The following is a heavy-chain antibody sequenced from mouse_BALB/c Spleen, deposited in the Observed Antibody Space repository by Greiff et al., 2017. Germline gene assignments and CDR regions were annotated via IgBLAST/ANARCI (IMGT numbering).Heavy chain of an antibody. CDR1: GYTFTSYW. CDR2: INPSNGRT. D-gene: IGHD1-1*01. V-gene: IGHV1S81*02. J-gene: IGHJ2*01. Sequence: VQLQQPGAELVKPGASVKLSCKASGYTFTSYWMHWVKQRPGQGLEWIGEINPSNGRTNYNEKFKSKATLTVDKSSSTAYMQLSSLTSEDSAVYYCAREGVTTVVGDYWGQGTTLTVSS. CDR3: AREGVTTVVGDY.